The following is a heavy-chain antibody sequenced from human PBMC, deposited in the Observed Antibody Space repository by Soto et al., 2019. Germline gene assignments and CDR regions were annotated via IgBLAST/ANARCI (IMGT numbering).Heavy chain of an antibody. CDR3: ARAGVDGFNNWFDP. CDR1: GGSISRRDYY. Sequence: QVQLQESGPGLVKPLQTLSLTCAVSGGSISRRDYYWSWIRQPPGKGLEWIGYLYYTVTTSYSGLTYYNPSLRSRVSISVDTSNNQFSLKVTSVTAADTALYYCARAGVDGFNNWFDPWGKGTLVTVSS. V-gene: IGHV4-30-4*01. J-gene: IGHJ5*02. CDR2: LYYTVTT. D-gene: IGHD3-10*01.